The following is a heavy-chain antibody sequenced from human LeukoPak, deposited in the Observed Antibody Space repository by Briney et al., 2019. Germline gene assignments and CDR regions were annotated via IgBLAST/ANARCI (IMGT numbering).Heavy chain of an antibody. J-gene: IGHJ4*02. V-gene: IGHV3-20*04. CDR1: GFTFDDYG. CDR2: INWNGGST. D-gene: IGHD5-12*01. CDR3: ARDGGYDTGIDY. Sequence: GGPLRLSCAASGFTFDDYGTSWVRQAPGKGLEWVSGINWNGGSTGYADSVKGRFTISRDNAKNSLYLQMNSLRAEDTALYYCARDGGYDTGIDYWGQGTLVTVSS.